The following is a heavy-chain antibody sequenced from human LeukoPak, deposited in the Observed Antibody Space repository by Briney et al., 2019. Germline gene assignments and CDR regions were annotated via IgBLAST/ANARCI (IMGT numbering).Heavy chain of an antibody. CDR2: FYAGGGT. CDR1: GFTVSSKY. Sequence: HPGGSLRLSCAASGFTVSSKYMSWVRQAPGKGLEWVSVFYAGGGTFYADSVKGRFTISRDNSENTLYLQMNSLRAEDTAVYYCARDDGDYEVWFFDLWGRGTLVTVSS. D-gene: IGHD4-17*01. J-gene: IGHJ2*01. V-gene: IGHV3-53*01. CDR3: ARDDGDYEVWFFDL.